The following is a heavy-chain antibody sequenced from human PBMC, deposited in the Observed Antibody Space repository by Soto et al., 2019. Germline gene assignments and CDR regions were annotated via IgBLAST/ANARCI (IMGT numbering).Heavy chain of an antibody. J-gene: IGHJ6*01. Sequence: GGSLVLACASSGFTVSINYMSWVRQAPGKGLEWVSVIYSGGSTYYADSVKGRFTISRDNSKNTLYLQMNSLKAEDTAVYYCASNGGGYYGMDVWGQGTTVTVSS. V-gene: IGHV3-53*01. CDR2: IYSGGST. D-gene: IGHD3-10*01. CDR1: GFTVSINY. CDR3: ASNGGGYYGMDV.